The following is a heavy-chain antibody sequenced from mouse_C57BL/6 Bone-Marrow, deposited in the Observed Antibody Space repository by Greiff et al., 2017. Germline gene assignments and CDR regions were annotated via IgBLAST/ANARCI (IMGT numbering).Heavy chain of an antibody. CDR3: ARGGLRLFYFDY. V-gene: IGHV2-2*01. CDR2: IWSGGST. CDR1: GFSLTSYG. Sequence: QVQLQQSGPGLVQPSQSLSITCTVSGFSLTSYGVHWVRQSPGKGLEWLGVIWSGGSTDYNAAFISRLSISKDNSKSQVFFKMNSLQADDTAIYYCARGGLRLFYFDYGGQGTTLTVSS. J-gene: IGHJ2*01. D-gene: IGHD1-2*01.